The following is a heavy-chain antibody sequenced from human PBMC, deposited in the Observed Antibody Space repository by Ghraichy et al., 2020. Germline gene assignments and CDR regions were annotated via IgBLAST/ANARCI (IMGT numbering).Heavy chain of an antibody. Sequence: SETLSLTCTVSGDSVSSRSSYWGWVRQPPGKGLEWIGAVFSSGNTYYSPSLKSRLTISVDTAKNQFSLRLTSVTAIDTAVYYCVKFWSGYYFDVWGRGTLVRVSS. CDR1: GDSVSSRSSY. D-gene: IGHD3-3*01. CDR3: VKFWSGYYFDV. CDR2: VFSSGNT. J-gene: IGHJ2*01. V-gene: IGHV4-39*01.